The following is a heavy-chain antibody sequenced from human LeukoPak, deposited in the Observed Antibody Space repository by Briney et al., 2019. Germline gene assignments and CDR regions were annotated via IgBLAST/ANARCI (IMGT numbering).Heavy chain of an antibody. CDR1: GGSVSSGTYY. CDR3: ARRGSSGSYYYFDY. J-gene: IGHJ4*02. CDR2: IYYSGST. D-gene: IGHD6-19*01. Sequence: PSETLSLTCTVSGGSVSSGTYYWSWIRQPPGKGLEWIGYIYYSGSTNYNPSLKSRVTISVDTSKNQFSLKLSSVTAADTAVYYCARRGSSGSYYYFDYWGQGTLVTVSS. V-gene: IGHV4-61*01.